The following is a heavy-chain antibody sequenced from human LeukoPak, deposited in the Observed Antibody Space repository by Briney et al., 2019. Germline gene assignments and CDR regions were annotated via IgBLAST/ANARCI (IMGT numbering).Heavy chain of an antibody. CDR3: ARDRVGIAARPGDYYYYYYMDV. J-gene: IGHJ6*03. V-gene: IGHV4-61*02. Sequence: NTSETLSLTCTVFGGSISSGSYYWSWIRQPAGKGLEWIGRIYTSGSTNYNPSLKSRVTISVDTSKNQFSLKLSSVTAADTAVYYCARDRVGIAARPGDYYYYYYMDVWGKGTTVTVSS. D-gene: IGHD6-6*01. CDR1: GGSISSGSYY. CDR2: IYTSGST.